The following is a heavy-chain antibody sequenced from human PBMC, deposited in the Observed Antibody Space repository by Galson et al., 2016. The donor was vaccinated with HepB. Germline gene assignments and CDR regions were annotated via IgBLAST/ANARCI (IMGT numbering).Heavy chain of an antibody. CDR3: TTFRSSWAGYYWSAFDI. Sequence: SLRLSCAASGFTFTNAWMNWVRQAPGKGLEWVGRIKSKTDGGTIDYGAPVKGRFTISRDDSKNTLYLQMNSLKTEDPAVYYCTTFRSSWAGYYWSAFDIWGQGTMVTVSS. CDR1: GFTFTNAW. J-gene: IGHJ3*02. V-gene: IGHV3-15*07. D-gene: IGHD3/OR15-3a*01. CDR2: IKSKTDGGTI.